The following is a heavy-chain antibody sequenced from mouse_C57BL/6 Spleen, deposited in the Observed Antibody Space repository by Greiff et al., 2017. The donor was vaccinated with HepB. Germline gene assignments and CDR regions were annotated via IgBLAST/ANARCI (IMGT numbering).Heavy chain of an antibody. CDR3: AMIYYDYFWFAY. J-gene: IGHJ3*01. Sequence: QVQLKESGPGLVAPSQSLSITCTVSGFSLTSYGVSWVRQPPGKGLEWLGVIWGDGSTNYHSALISRLSISKDNSKSQVFLKLYSLQTDDTATYYWAMIYYDYFWFAYWGQGTLVTVSA. D-gene: IGHD2-4*01. CDR2: IWGDGST. CDR1: GFSLTSYG. V-gene: IGHV2-3*01.